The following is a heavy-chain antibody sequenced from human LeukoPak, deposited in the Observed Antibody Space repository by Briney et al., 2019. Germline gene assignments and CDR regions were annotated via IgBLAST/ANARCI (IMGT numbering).Heavy chain of an antibody. CDR2: TYYSGST. CDR3: AREGRSYGGNYDAFDI. V-gene: IGHV4-59*01. CDR1: GGSISSYY. D-gene: IGHD4-23*01. Sequence: SETLSLTCTVSGGSISSYYWSWIRQPPGKGLEWIGYTYYSGSTNYNPSLKSRVTISVDTSKNQFSLKLSSVTAADTAVYYCAREGRSYGGNYDAFDIWGQGTMVTVSS. J-gene: IGHJ3*02.